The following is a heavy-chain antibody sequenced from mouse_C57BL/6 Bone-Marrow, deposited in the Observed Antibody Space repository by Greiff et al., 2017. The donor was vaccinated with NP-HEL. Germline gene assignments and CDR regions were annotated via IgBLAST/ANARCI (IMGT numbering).Heavy chain of an antibody. J-gene: IGHJ2*01. CDR3: ARWGITTVVAPFDY. V-gene: IGHV1-53*01. Sequence: QVQLQQPGTELVKPGASVKLSCKASGYTFTSYWMHWVKQRPGHGLEWIGNINPSNGGTNYNEKFKSKATLTVDKSSSTAYMQLSSLTSEDSAVDYCARWGITTVVAPFDYWGQGTTLTVSS. D-gene: IGHD1-1*01. CDR1: GYTFTSYW. CDR2: INPSNGGT.